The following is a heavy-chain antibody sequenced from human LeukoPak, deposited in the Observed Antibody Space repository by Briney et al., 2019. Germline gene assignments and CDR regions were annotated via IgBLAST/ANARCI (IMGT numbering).Heavy chain of an antibody. CDR3: ATPGGFLEWLDFDY. Sequence: SQTLSLTCTVSGGSISSGDYYWSWIRQPPGKGLEWIGYIYYSGSTYYNPSLKSRVTISVDTSKNQFSLKLSSVTAADTAVYYCATPGGFLEWLDFDYWGQGTLVTSPQ. CDR2: IYYSGST. J-gene: IGHJ4*02. V-gene: IGHV4-30-4*08. CDR1: GGSISSGDYY. D-gene: IGHD3-3*01.